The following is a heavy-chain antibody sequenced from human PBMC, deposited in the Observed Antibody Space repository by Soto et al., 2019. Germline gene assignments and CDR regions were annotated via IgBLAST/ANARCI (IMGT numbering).Heavy chain of an antibody. D-gene: IGHD4-17*01. CDR1: GFSLTTSGVG. J-gene: IGHJ5*02. CDR3: AHRTPTVTWWFDP. CDR2: IYWDDDK. Sequence: QITLKESGPTLVKPTQTLTLTCTFSGFSLTTSGVGVGWIRQPPGKALEWLALIYWDDDKRYSPSLKSRLTITKDTTKNQVVLTMPNMVPADTATYFGAHRTPTVTWWFDPWGQGTLVTVAS. V-gene: IGHV2-5*02.